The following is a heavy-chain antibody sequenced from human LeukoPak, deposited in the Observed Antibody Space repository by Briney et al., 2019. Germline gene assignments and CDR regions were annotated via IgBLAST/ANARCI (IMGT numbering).Heavy chain of an antibody. CDR3: ARGAGYCSSTSCYRFFDY. Sequence: SETLSLTCTVSGGSISSGSYYWSWIRQPAGKGLEWSGRIYTSGSTNYNPSLKSRVTISVDTSKNQFSLKLSSVTAADTAVYYCARGAGYCSSTSCYRFFDYWGQGTLVTVSS. CDR1: GGSISSGSYY. D-gene: IGHD2-2*01. CDR2: IYTSGST. V-gene: IGHV4-61*02. J-gene: IGHJ4*02.